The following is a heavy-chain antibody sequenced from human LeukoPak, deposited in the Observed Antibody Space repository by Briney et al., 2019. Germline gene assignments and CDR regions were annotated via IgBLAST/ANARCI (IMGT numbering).Heavy chain of an antibody. J-gene: IGHJ6*02. CDR2: ISGSGGST. CDR3: AKDLGSSSAAYYYYGMDV. CDR1: GFTFSIYA. V-gene: IGHV3-23*01. D-gene: IGHD6-6*01. Sequence: GGSLRLSCAASGFTFSIYAMSWVRQAPGKGLEWVSGISGSGGSTYYADSVKGRFTISRDNSKNTLFLQMNSLRAEDTAVYYCAKDLGSSSAAYYYYGMDVWGQGTTVTVSS.